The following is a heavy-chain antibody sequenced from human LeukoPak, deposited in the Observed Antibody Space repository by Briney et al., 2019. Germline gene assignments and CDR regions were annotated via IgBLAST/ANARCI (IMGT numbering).Heavy chain of an antibody. CDR2: IYYSGTT. V-gene: IGHV4-59*01. CDR3: ARGGGGSVDY. J-gene: IGHJ4*02. Sequence: SEPLSLTCTVSVGSISGYYWSWIRQPPGKGLEWIAFIYYSGTTNYNPPLKSRVTTSLDTSKNQFSLKLIAVTAEDTAVYDCARGGGGSVDYWGQGTLVTVSS. D-gene: IGHD3-16*01. CDR1: VGSISGYY.